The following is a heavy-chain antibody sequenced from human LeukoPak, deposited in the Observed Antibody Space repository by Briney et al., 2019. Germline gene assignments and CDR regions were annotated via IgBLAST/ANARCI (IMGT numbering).Heavy chain of an antibody. V-gene: IGHV1-2*02. J-gene: IGHJ6*03. CDR2: INPNSGGT. D-gene: IGHD5-24*01. CDR3: ARVSRWLQLEDYYYMDV. CDR1: GYTFTGYY. Sequence: ASVTVSCKASGYTFTGYYMHWVRQAPGQGLEWMGWINPNSGGTNYAQKFQGRVTMTRDTSISTAYMELSRLRSDDTAVYYCARVSRWLQLEDYYYMDVWGKGTTVTVSS.